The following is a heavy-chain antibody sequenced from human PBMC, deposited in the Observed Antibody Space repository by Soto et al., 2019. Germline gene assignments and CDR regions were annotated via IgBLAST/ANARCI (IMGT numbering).Heavy chain of an antibody. D-gene: IGHD5-18*01. Sequence: GGSLRLSCAASGFTFSSYGMHWVRQAPGKGLEWVAVISYDGSNKSYADSVKGRFTISRDNSKNTLYLQMNSLRAEDTAVYYCAKEGRGYSYGYFDYWGQGTLVTVSS. CDR3: AKEGRGYSYGYFDY. V-gene: IGHV3-30*18. J-gene: IGHJ4*02. CDR1: GFTFSSYG. CDR2: ISYDGSNK.